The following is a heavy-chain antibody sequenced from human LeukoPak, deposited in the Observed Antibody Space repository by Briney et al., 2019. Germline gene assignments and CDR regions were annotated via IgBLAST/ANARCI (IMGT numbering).Heavy chain of an antibody. CDR2: IYYSGST. Sequence: SETLSLTCTVSGGSVSSGSYYWSWIRQPPGKGLGWIGYIYYSGSTNYNPSLRSRVTISVDTSKNQFSLKLSSVTAADTAVYYCARSRLFDYWGQGTLVTVSS. J-gene: IGHJ4*02. CDR1: GGSVSSGSYY. V-gene: IGHV4-61*01. CDR3: ARSRLFDY.